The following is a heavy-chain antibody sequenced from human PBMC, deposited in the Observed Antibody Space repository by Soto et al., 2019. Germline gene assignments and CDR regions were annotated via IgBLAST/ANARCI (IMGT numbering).Heavy chain of an antibody. Sequence: SETLSLTCTVSGGSISSGGYYWSWIRQHPGKGLEWIGYIYYSGSTNYIPSLKSRVTISIDTSKNQFSLKLSSVTAADTAVYYCARGEGELLHYWGQGTLVTVS. CDR2: IYYSGST. J-gene: IGHJ4*02. CDR3: ARGEGELLHY. CDR1: GGSISSGGYY. V-gene: IGHV4-61*08. D-gene: IGHD1-7*01.